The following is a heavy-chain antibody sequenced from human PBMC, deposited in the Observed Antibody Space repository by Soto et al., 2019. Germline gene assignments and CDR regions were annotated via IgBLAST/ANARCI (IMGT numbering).Heavy chain of an antibody. D-gene: IGHD2-15*01. CDR3: AIVAVAATQGY. CDR2: IYYTGNT. J-gene: IGHJ4*02. Sequence: TSETLSLTCTVSSGSIGGSSYYWGWVRQPPGKGLEWIGSIYYTGNTYYNPSLKSRVTLSVDTSKNQFSLKLSSVTAADTAVYYCAIVAVAATQGYWGQGTPVTVSS. V-gene: IGHV4-39*01. CDR1: SGSIGGSSYY.